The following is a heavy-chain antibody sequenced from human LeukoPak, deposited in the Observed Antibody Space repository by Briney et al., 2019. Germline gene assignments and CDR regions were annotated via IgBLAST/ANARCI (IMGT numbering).Heavy chain of an antibody. Sequence: QAGGSLRLSCAASGFTFSNYWLTWVRQAPGKGLEWVANIKQDGSERYYVDSVKGRFIVSRDNAKNSLYLQMNSLRAEDTAAYYCARVYDVWSGYYRDYWGQGTLVTVS. J-gene: IGHJ4*02. CDR1: GFTFSNYW. V-gene: IGHV3-7*04. D-gene: IGHD3-3*01. CDR2: IKQDGSER. CDR3: ARVYDVWSGYYRDY.